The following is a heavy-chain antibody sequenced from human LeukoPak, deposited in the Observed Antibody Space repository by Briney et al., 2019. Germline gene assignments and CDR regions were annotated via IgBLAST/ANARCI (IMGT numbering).Heavy chain of an antibody. Sequence: PSETLSLTCTVSGGSIISYYWSWIRQPPGKGLEWIGYIHYSGSTKYNPSLKSRVTISVDTSNNHFSLKLRSVTAADTAVYFCARVHPDGYSAYWGQGILVTVSS. CDR3: ARVHPDGYSAY. D-gene: IGHD5-24*01. J-gene: IGHJ4*02. CDR2: IHYSGST. V-gene: IGHV4-59*01. CDR1: GGSIISYY.